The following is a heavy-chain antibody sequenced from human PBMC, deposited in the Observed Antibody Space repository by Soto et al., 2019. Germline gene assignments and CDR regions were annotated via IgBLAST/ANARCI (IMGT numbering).Heavy chain of an antibody. V-gene: IGHV3-66*01. Sequence: ELQLVESGGGLVQPGGSLRLSCTASGFSVSSSYISWVRQGPGKGLKWVSIIYSGGTTYYADSVKGRFTISRDSSKNTLYVQMNSLRAEDTAVYYCASLVKYGNYPDYFDYWGQGTLVTVSS. J-gene: IGHJ4*02. CDR2: IYSGGTT. D-gene: IGHD4-17*01. CDR1: GFSVSSSY. CDR3: ASLVKYGNYPDYFDY.